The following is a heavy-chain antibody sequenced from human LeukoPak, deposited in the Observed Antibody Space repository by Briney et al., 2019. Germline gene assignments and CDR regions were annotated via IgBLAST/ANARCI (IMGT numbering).Heavy chain of an antibody. Sequence: GGSLRLSCAGFGFTLSNYGMSWVRQAPGKGLEWVSSINSGSSHIYYADSVKGRFTISRDNAKNSLYLQMNSLRVEDTAVYYCARGPTMKMDVWGKGTTVTVSS. V-gene: IGHV3-21*01. CDR1: GFTLSNYG. D-gene: IGHD3-22*01. J-gene: IGHJ6*04. CDR2: INSGSSHI. CDR3: ARGPTMKMDV.